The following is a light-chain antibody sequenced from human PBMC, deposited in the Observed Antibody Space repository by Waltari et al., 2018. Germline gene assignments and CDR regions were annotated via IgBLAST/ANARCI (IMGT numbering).Light chain of an antibody. Sequence: EIVLTQSPGSLSLSPGEGGTLSCRASQIIDSGHLAWYQQKPGQAPRLLIYGAANRATGIPDRFSGSGSGTDFTLTIARLEPEDFGLYYCQQYGSSPYTFGQGTRLEMK. CDR3: QQYGSSPYT. V-gene: IGKV3-20*01. CDR2: GAA. J-gene: IGKJ2*01. CDR1: QIIDSGH.